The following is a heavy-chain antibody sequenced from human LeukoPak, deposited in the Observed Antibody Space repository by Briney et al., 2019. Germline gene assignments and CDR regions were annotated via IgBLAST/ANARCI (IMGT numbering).Heavy chain of an antibody. Sequence: SETLSLTCTVSGGSFSSNHWSWIRQSPGKGLEWIGYISYSGNTNYNHSLKGRFTISADTSKNQFSLKLSSVTAADTAVYHCAREYSTSWYYFDYWGQGILVTVSS. V-gene: IGHV4-59*12. J-gene: IGHJ4*02. CDR1: GGSFSSNH. CDR2: ISYSGNT. CDR3: AREYSTSWYYFDY. D-gene: IGHD6-13*01.